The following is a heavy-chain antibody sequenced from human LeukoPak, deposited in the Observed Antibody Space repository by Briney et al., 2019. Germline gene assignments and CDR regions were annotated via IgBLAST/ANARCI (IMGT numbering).Heavy chain of an antibody. CDR1: GFIFSDYY. J-gene: IGHJ4*02. D-gene: IGHD3-22*01. CDR3: AIYYDSSGSIDH. V-gene: IGHV3-11*01. Sequence: GGSLRLSCVASGFIFSDYYMTWIRQTPGKGLEWLSYISDSGSTINYADSVKGRFTISRDNAKKSLFLQMNSLRAEDTAVYYCAIYYDSSGSIDHWGQGTLVTVSS. CDR2: ISDSGSTI.